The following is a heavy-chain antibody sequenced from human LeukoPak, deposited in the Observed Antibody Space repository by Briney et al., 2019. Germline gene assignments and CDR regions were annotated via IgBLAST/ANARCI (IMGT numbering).Heavy chain of an antibody. CDR2: VSSYNGDT. CDR3: ARGDSRVVPFDSSSWYPLGY. V-gene: IGHV1-18*01. J-gene: IGHJ4*02. Sequence: GASVKVSCKASRDTFTNNAISWVRQAPGQGLEWMGWVSSYNGDTNYAQRFQGRVTMSTDTSTSTAYMELRSLRFDDTAVYHCARGDSRVVPFDSSSWYPLGYWGQGTLVTVSS. CDR1: RDTFTNNA. D-gene: IGHD6-13*01.